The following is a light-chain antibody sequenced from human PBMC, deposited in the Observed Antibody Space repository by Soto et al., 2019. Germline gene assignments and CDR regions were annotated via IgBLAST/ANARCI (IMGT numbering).Light chain of an antibody. CDR1: QSVSSSY. Sequence: EIMLKLSPGALSLYTGERATLSCRASQSVSSSYLAWYQQKPGQAPRLFIYAASIRATGIPDRFSGSGSGTDFTLTISRLEPEDFAVYYCQQYGRSPRTFGRGTKVDVK. CDR2: AAS. CDR3: QQYGRSPRT. V-gene: IGKV3-20*01. J-gene: IGKJ1*01.